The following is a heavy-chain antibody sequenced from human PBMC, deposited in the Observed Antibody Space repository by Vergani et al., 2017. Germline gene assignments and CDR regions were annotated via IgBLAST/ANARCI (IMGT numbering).Heavy chain of an antibody. CDR1: GFTFNHYA. V-gene: IGHV3-23*01. J-gene: IGHJ6*02. D-gene: IGHD5-12*01. CDR3: AKAKPRNSGYDYLYYYHAMDV. Sequence: EVQLLESGGDLVQPGGSLRLSCAASGFTFNHYAMNWVRLAPGKGLEWVSGVSGSGGSTYYAGSVKGRFSISRDSSKNTLYLQMNSRSAGDTAVYYCAKAKPRNSGYDYLYYYHAMDVWGQGTTVTVSS. CDR2: VSGSGGST.